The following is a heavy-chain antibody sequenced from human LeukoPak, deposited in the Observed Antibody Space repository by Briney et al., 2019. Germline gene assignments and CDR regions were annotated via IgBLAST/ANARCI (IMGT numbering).Heavy chain of an antibody. CDR3: ARDLGQYYDTSDNWFDP. V-gene: IGHV3-74*01. D-gene: IGHD3-22*01. CDR1: GFIFSTYE. J-gene: IGHJ5*02. Sequence: GGSLRLSCAASGFIFSTYEMNWVRQAPGKGLVWVSRINSDGINTSYADSVKGRFTISRDNAKNTLNLQMNSLRAEDTAVYYCARDLGQYYDTSDNWFDPWGQGTLVTVSS. CDR2: INSDGINT.